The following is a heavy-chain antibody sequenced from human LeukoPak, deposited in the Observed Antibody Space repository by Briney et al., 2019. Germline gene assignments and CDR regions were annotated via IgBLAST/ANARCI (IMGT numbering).Heavy chain of an antibody. CDR3: ASQPDYYYYMDV. J-gene: IGHJ6*03. V-gene: IGHV3-53*01. CDR2: IYSGGST. CDR1: GFTVSSNH. Sequence: GGSLRLSCAASGFTVSSNHMSWVRQAPGKGLEWVSVIYSGGSTYYADSVKGRFTISRDNSKNTLYLQMNSLRAEDTAVYYCASQPDYYYYMDVWGKGTTVTVSS.